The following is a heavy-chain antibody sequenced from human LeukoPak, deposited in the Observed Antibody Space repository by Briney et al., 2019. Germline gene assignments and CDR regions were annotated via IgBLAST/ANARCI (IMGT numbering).Heavy chain of an antibody. V-gene: IGHV4-61*08. CDR1: GDSISSGDYY. J-gene: IGHJ5*02. D-gene: IGHD3-16*01. CDR2: IYYSGTT. Sequence: SQTLSLTCTVSGDSISSGDYYWSWIRQPPGKGLEWIGYIYYSGTTNYNPSLKSRVTISVDTSRKQFSLKLSSVTAADTAVYYCARQSASYPWRSWFDPWGHGTLVTVSS. CDR3: ARQSASYPWRSWFDP.